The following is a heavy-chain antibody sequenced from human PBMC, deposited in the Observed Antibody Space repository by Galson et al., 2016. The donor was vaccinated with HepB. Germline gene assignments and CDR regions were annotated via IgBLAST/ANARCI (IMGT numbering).Heavy chain of an antibody. Sequence: SLRLSCAASGFTFSGSALHWVRQASGKGLEWVGRIRSKANRYATAYAASVKGRLTISRDDSKNTASLQMYSLRTEDTAIYYCAINIVTTGYSYYGMDVWGQGTTVTVSS. CDR2: IRSKANRYAT. CDR1: GFTFSGSA. V-gene: IGHV3-73*01. J-gene: IGHJ6*02. CDR3: AINIVTTGYSYYGMDV. D-gene: IGHD5-12*01.